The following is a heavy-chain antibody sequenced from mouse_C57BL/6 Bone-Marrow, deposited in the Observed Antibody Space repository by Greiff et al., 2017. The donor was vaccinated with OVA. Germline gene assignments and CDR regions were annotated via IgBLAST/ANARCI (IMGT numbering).Heavy chain of an antibody. D-gene: IGHD2-4*01. CDR1: GYAFSSSW. Sequence: QVQLQQSGPELVKPGASVKISCKASGYAFSSSWMNWVKQRPGKGLEWIGRIYPGDGDTNYNGKFKGKATLTADKSSSTAYMQLSSLTSEDSAVYFCAREEYDYGKGYWGQGTTLTVSS. J-gene: IGHJ2*01. V-gene: IGHV1-82*01. CDR2: IYPGDGDT. CDR3: AREEYDYGKGY.